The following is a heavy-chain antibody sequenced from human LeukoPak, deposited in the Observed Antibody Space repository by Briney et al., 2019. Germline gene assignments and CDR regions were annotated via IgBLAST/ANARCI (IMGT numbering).Heavy chain of an antibody. V-gene: IGHV4-34*01. CDR3: ARDRGSSGWYYFDY. J-gene: IGHJ4*02. CDR1: GGSFSGYY. Sequence: PSETLSLTCAVYGGSFSGYYWSWIRQPPGKGLEWIGEINHSGSTNYNPSLKSRVTISVDTSKNQFSLKLSSVTAADTAVYYCARDRGSSGWYYFDYWGQGTLVTVSS. D-gene: IGHD6-19*01. CDR2: INHSGST.